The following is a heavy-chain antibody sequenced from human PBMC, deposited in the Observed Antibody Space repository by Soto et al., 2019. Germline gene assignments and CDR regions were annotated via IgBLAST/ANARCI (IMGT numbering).Heavy chain of an antibody. CDR2: INPSGGST. Sequence: QVQVAQSGAEVKRPGASVKVSCWASGYPFTNFYIHWVRQAPGQGLEWMGIINPSGGSTAYAQKFVDRVTMTRDTSTITVYKEVSSLRSEDTAVYYGARADHYGSSGYHLDYWGQGTLVTVSS. J-gene: IGHJ4*02. D-gene: IGHD3-22*01. CDR3: ARADHYGSSGYHLDY. CDR1: GYPFTNFY. V-gene: IGHV1-46*01.